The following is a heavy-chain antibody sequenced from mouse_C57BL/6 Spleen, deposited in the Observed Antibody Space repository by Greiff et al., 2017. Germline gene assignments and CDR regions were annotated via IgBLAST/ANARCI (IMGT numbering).Heavy chain of an antibody. J-gene: IGHJ1*03. CDR3: ARGWDAYWYCDV. D-gene: IGHD4-1*01. CDR2: INPNNGGT. CDR1: GYTFTDYY. Sequence: EVKLQQSGPELVKPGASVKISCKASGYTFTDYYMNWVKQSHGKSLEWIGDINPNNGGTSYNQKFKGKATLTVDKSSSTAYMELRSLTSEDSAVYYCARGWDAYWYCDVWGTGTTVTVSS. V-gene: IGHV1-26*01.